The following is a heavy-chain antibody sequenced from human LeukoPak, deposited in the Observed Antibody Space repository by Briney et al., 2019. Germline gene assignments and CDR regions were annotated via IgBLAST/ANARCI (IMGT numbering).Heavy chain of an antibody. V-gene: IGHV4-34*01. J-gene: IGHJ4*02. CDR3: AREKSGYSSSGDY. D-gene: IGHD6-13*01. CDR2: INHSGST. Sequence: SETLSLTCAVYGGSFSGYYWSWIRQPPGKGLEWIGEINHSGSTNYHQSIKSQVTLSVDTSKNQFSLKLSSVTAAATAVYYCAREKSGYSSSGDYWGQGTLVTVSS. CDR1: GGSFSGYY.